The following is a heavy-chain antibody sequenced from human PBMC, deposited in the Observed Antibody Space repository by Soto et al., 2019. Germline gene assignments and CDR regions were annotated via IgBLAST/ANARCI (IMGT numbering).Heavy chain of an antibody. CDR2: INHSGST. J-gene: IGHJ6*03. D-gene: IGHD6-13*01. V-gene: IGHV4-34*01. CDR3: ARDVGAPGIAAAGNYYYYYMDV. CDR1: GGSFSGYY. Sequence: SETLSLTCAVYGGSFSGYYWSWIRQPPGKGLEWIGEINHSGSTNYNPSLKSRVTISVDTSKNQFSLKLSSVTAADTAVYYCARDVGAPGIAAAGNYYYYYMDVWGKGTTVTVSS.